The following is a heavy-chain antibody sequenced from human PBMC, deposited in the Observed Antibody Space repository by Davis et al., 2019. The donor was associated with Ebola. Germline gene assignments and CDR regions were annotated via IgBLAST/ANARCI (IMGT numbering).Heavy chain of an antibody. V-gene: IGHV3-74*01. Sequence: GESLKISCAASGFTFSSYWMHWVRQAPGKGLVWVSRINSDGSSTSYADSVKGRFTISRDNAKNTLYLQMNSLRAEDTAVYYCAKAKYSYGYNWFDPWGQGTLVTVSS. D-gene: IGHD5-18*01. CDR3: AKAKYSYGYNWFDP. CDR1: GFTFSSYW. CDR2: INSDGSST. J-gene: IGHJ5*02.